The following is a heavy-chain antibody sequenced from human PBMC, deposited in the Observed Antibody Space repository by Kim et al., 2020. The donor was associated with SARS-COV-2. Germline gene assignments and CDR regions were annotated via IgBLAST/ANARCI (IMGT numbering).Heavy chain of an antibody. D-gene: IGHD2-15*01. CDR2: IYYSGST. CDR1: GGSISSHY. CDR3: ASGYCSGGSCYFGFDY. Sequence: SETLSLTCSVSGGSISSHYWSWIRQPPGKGLEWIGYIYYSGSTNYNPSLKSRVTISVDTSTRQISLTLNSVTAADTAVYYCASGYCSGGSCYFGFDYWG. J-gene: IGHJ4*01. V-gene: IGHV4-59*11.